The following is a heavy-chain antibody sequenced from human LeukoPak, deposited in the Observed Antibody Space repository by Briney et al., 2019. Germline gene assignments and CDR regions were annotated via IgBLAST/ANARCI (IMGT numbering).Heavy chain of an antibody. CDR1: GFTFSSYG. CDR2: ISYDGSNK. CDR3: AKDFVGSGWYLGAFDI. V-gene: IGHV3-30*18. D-gene: IGHD6-19*01. J-gene: IGHJ3*02. Sequence: GGSLRLPCAASGFTFSSYGMHWVRQAPGKGLEWVAVISYDGSNKYYADSVKGRFTISRDNSKNTLYLQMNSLRAEDTAVYYCAKDFVGSGWYLGAFDIWGQGTMVTVSS.